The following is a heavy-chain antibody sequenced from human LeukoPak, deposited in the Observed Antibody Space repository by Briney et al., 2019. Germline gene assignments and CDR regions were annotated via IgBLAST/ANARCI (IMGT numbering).Heavy chain of an antibody. V-gene: IGHV7-4-1*02. CDR2: INTNTGNP. J-gene: IGHJ6*02. CDR3: ASPAYSSSWYPLSYYYYGMDV. D-gene: IGHD6-13*01. CDR1: GYTFTSYA. Sequence: ASVKVSCKASGYTFTSYAMNWVRQAPGQGLEWMGWINTNTGNPTYAQGFTGRFVFSLDTSVSTAYLQISSLKAGDTAVYYCASPAYSSSWYPLSYYYYGMDVWGQGTTDTVSS.